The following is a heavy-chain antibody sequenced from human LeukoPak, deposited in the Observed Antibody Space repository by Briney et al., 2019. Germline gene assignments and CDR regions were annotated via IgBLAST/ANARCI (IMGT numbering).Heavy chain of an antibody. CDR2: SGDNT. Sequence: GGSLRLSCAASGFTFSSYAMSWVRQAPGKGLEWVSSSGDNTRYADSVKGRFTISRDNSKNTLDLQMNGLRAEDTAVYYCAESWRYYDSSNYYAFDIWGQGTMVTVSS. CDR3: AESWRYYDSSNYYAFDI. D-gene: IGHD3-22*01. CDR1: GFTFSSYA. V-gene: IGHV3-23*01. J-gene: IGHJ3*02.